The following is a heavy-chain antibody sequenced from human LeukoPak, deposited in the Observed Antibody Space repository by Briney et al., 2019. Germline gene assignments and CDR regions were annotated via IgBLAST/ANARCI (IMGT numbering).Heavy chain of an antibody. J-gene: IGHJ4*02. CDR1: GFTFRGST. Sequence: PGGSLTLSCAASGFTFRGSTIHWVRQASAKGLEWVGRVRSKSNTYETGYTASVKGRFTISRDDSKNTAYLQTNSLKTEDTGIYYCTYGSDSSYWRQVTLVTVSS. D-gene: IGHD2-21*01. CDR3: TYGSDSSY. CDR2: VRSKSNTYET. V-gene: IGHV3-73*01.